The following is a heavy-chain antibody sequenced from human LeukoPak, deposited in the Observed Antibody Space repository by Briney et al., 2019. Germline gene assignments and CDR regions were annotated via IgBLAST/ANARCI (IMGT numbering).Heavy chain of an antibody. D-gene: IGHD3-10*01. CDR1: GGTFTNDA. Sequence: ASVKVSCKASGGTFTNDAISWVRQAPGQGLEWMGWISAYNGNTNYAQKLQGRVTMTTDTSTSTAYMELRSLRSDDTAVYYCARMDRGVIISYYYYYMDVWGKGTTVTISS. CDR2: ISAYNGNT. CDR3: ARMDRGVIISYYYYYMDV. J-gene: IGHJ6*03. V-gene: IGHV1-18*01.